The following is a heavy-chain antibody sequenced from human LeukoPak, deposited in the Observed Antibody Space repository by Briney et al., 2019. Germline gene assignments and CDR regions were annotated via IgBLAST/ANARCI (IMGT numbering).Heavy chain of an antibody. CDR1: GGSISSGSYY. J-gene: IGHJ6*03. CDR2: IYTSGST. V-gene: IGHV4-61*02. CDR3: ARDHYYGSGSYYNYYYYYMDV. Sequence: PSQTLSLTCTVSGGSISSGSYYWSWIRQPAGEGLEWIGRIYTSGSTNYNPSLKSRVTISVDTSKNQFSLKLSSVTAADTAVYYCARDHYYGSGSYYNYYYYYMDVWGKGTTVTISS. D-gene: IGHD3-10*01.